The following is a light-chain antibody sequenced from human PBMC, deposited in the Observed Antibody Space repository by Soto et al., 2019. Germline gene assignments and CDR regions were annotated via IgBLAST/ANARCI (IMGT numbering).Light chain of an antibody. V-gene: IGLV2-8*01. CDR3: CSYAGSYTYV. Sequence: QSALTQPPSASGSPGQSVTISCTGTKNDIGVYDFVSWCQHHPGKAPRLIIYEVVQRPSGVPDRFSGSKSGNTASLTISGLQAEDEADYYCCSYAGSYTYVFGTGTKVNVL. J-gene: IGLJ1*01. CDR2: EVV. CDR1: KNDIGVYDF.